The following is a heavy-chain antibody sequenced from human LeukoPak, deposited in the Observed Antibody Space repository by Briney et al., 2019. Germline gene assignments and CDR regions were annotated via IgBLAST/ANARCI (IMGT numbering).Heavy chain of an antibody. CDR3: ARLLSGSNFDS. Sequence: PSGTLSLTCTVSGGSIRSSGRWSWVRQSPGKGLEWIGDIFHSGSTNYNPSLKSRVTIAVDKSKNQFSLNLNSVTAADTAVFFCARLLSGSNFDSWGQGTLVTVSS. D-gene: IGHD3-22*01. J-gene: IGHJ5*01. CDR2: IFHSGST. CDR1: GGSIRSSGR. V-gene: IGHV4-4*02.